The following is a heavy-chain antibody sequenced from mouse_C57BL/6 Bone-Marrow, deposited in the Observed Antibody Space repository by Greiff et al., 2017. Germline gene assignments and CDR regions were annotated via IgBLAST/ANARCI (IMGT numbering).Heavy chain of an antibody. V-gene: IGHV5-9-1*02. Sequence: EVQLVESGEGLVKPGGSLKLSCAASGFTFSSYAMSWVRQTPEKRLEWVAYISSGGDYIYYADTVKGRFTISRDNARNTLYLQMSRLKSEDTAMYYCTRDIEGNYYFDYWGQGTTLTVSS. CDR2: ISSGGDYI. J-gene: IGHJ2*01. D-gene: IGHD2-1*01. CDR1: GFTFSSYA. CDR3: TRDIEGNYYFDY.